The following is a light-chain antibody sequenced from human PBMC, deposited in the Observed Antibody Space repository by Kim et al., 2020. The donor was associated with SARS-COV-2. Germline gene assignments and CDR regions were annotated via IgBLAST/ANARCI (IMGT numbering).Light chain of an antibody. V-gene: IGKV3-20*01. CDR3: QQYGTSPCT. J-gene: IGKJ2*02. CDR1: QSVASNY. CDR2: DAS. Sequence: FSPGETATLSGRASQSVASNYLAWYQQKPGQAPRLLIFDASTRATGISDRFSGSGSGTDFSLTISRLEPEDFAVYYCQQYGTSPCTFGQGTKLEI.